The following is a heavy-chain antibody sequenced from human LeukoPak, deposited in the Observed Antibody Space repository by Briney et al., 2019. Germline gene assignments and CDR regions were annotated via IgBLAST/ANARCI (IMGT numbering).Heavy chain of an antibody. J-gene: IGHJ4*02. CDR2: VDPEDGET. CDR1: GYTFTDYY. CDR3: ATSGVVVPAAKDY. V-gene: IGHV1-69-2*01. Sequence: ASVKVSCKVSGYTFTDYYMHWVQQAPGKGLEWMGLVDPEDGETIYAEKFQGRVTITADTSTDTAYMELSSLRSEDTAVYYCATSGVVVPAAKDYWGQGTLVTVSS. D-gene: IGHD2-2*01.